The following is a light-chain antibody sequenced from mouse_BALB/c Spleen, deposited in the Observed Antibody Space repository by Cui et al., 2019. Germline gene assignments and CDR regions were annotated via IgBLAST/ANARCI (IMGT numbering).Light chain of an antibody. CDR1: QSISNN. Sequence: DIVLTQSPATLPVTPGDSVRLSCRASQSISNNLPWYQQKSHESPRILIKYASQSISGIPSRFSGSGSGTDFTLSINSVETEDFGMYFCQQSNSWPHLTFGAGTKLELK. V-gene: IGKV5-43*01. CDR3: QQSNSWPHLT. CDR2: YAS. J-gene: IGKJ5*01.